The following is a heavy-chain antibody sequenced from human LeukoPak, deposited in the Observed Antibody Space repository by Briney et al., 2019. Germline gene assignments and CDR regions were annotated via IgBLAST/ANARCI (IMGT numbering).Heavy chain of an antibody. CDR3: AKGVGDDYGDYGPMGNYFDY. CDR2: ISGSGGST. CDR1: GFTFSSYA. Sequence: PGGSLRLSCAASGFTFSSYAMSWVRQAPGKGLEWVSAISGSGGSTYYADSVKGRFTISRDNSKNTLYLQMNSLRAEDTAVYYCAKGVGDDYGDYGPMGNYFDYWGQGTLVTVSS. D-gene: IGHD4-17*01. J-gene: IGHJ4*02. V-gene: IGHV3-23*01.